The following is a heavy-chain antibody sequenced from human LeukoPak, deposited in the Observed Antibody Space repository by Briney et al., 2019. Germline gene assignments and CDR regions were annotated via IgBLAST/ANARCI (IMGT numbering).Heavy chain of an antibody. Sequence: GGSLRLSCAASGFTFSSYSMNWVRQAPGKGPEWVSSISSSSYIYYADSVKGRFTISRDNAKNSLYLQMSNLRAEDTAVYFCARGGGLDVWGQGATVTVSS. V-gene: IGHV3-21*04. D-gene: IGHD3-16*01. CDR1: GFTFSSYS. CDR3: ARGGGLDV. J-gene: IGHJ6*02. CDR2: ISSSSYI.